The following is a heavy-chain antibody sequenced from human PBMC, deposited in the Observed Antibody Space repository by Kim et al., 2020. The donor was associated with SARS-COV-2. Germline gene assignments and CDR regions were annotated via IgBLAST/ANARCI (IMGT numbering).Heavy chain of an antibody. CDR1: GFTFSSYS. V-gene: IGHV3-21*01. D-gene: IGHD3-10*01. J-gene: IGHJ6*02. CDR3: ARDKDPRLLWFGELLDYYYYHGMDV. CDR2: ISSSSSYI. Sequence: GGSLRLSCAASGFTFSSYSMNWVRQAPGKGLEWVSSISSSSSYIYYADSVKGRFTISRDNAKNSLYLQMNSLRAEDTAVYYCARDKDPRLLWFGELLDYYYYHGMDVWGQGTTVTVSS.